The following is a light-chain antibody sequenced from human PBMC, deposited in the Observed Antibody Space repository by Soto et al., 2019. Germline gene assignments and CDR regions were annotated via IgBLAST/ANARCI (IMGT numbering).Light chain of an antibody. V-gene: IGLV2-14*01. CDR2: EVS. CDR3: SSYTTSRTWV. J-gene: IGLJ3*02. CDR1: SSDVGSYNY. Sequence: QSVLTQPASVSGSPGQSITISCTGTSSDVGSYNYVSWYQHHPGKAPKLMIYEVSYRPSGVSVRFSGSKSGNTASLTISGLQAEDEANDYCSSYTTSRTWVFGGGTKLTVL.